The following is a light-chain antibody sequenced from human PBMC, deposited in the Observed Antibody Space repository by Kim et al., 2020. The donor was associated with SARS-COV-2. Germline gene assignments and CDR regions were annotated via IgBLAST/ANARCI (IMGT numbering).Light chain of an antibody. J-gene: IGLJ3*02. CDR2: NND. Sequence: QSVLTQSSSESGAPGQRITISCSGSRSNIGGNAVNWYQQLPGTAPRLLIFNNDQRLSGVPDRFSGSKSGTSASLAITGLQSEDEADYFCAAWDDRLTGPVFGGGTQLTIL. CDR3: AAWDDRLTGPV. V-gene: IGLV1-44*01. CDR1: RSNIGGNA.